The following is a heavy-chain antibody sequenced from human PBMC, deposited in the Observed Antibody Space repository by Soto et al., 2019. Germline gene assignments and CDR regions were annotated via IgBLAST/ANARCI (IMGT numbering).Heavy chain of an antibody. V-gene: IGHV3-23*01. Sequence: PVVSLRLSCTASVGTFCSCSMRGLLQAPVKWVEWVSAISGSGRTFYAYYVNGRFTISRDNSKNTLYLQMKSLRAEDTAVYYCEKEKDYDYVWGSYSYKCDCWGQQTLVTVSS. J-gene: IGHJ4*02. CDR3: EKEKDYDYVWGSYSYKCDC. CDR1: VGTFCSCS. CDR2: ISGSGRT. D-gene: IGHD3-16*02.